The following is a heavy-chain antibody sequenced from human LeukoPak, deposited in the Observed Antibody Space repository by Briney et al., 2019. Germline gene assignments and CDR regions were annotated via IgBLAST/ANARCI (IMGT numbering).Heavy chain of an antibody. Sequence: ASVKVSCKASGYTFTSYYMHWVRQAPGKGLEWMGGFDPEDGETIYAQKFQGRVTMTEDTSTDTAYMELSSLRSEDTAVYYCATGDVVVPAALSYYYGSGRGRYYYGMDVWGQGTTVTVSS. CDR1: GYTFTSYY. CDR2: FDPEDGET. V-gene: IGHV1-24*01. CDR3: ATGDVVVPAALSYYYGSGRGRYYYGMDV. J-gene: IGHJ6*02. D-gene: IGHD2-2*01.